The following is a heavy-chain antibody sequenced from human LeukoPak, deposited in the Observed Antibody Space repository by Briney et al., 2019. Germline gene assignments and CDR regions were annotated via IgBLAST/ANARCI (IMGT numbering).Heavy chain of an antibody. J-gene: IGHJ4*02. CDR1: GFTFSSYV. D-gene: IGHD2-2*01. Sequence: HPGGSLRLSCAASGFTFSSYVMSWVRQAPGKGLEWVSHISGSGDRTFYADSVKGRFTISRDSSKNTMYLQMNSLRVEDTAVYYCAKFTIGYCSSNSCSPYWGQGTLVTVSS. V-gene: IGHV3-23*01. CDR2: ISGSGDRT. CDR3: AKFTIGYCSSNSCSPY.